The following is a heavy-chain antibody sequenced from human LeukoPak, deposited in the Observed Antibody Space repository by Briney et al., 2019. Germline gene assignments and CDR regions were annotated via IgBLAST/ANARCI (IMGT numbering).Heavy chain of an antibody. CDR3: ARRGDGGRSFDY. CDR1: GFTFSSYA. CDR2: ISGSGGST. Sequence: GGSLRLSCAASGFTFSSYAMSWVRQAPGKGLEWVSSISGSGGSTFYADSVKGRFTISRDNSKNTLFLQMNSLRAEDTAVYYCARRGDGGRSFDYWGQGTLVTVSS. V-gene: IGHV3-23*01. J-gene: IGHJ4*02. D-gene: IGHD4-23*01.